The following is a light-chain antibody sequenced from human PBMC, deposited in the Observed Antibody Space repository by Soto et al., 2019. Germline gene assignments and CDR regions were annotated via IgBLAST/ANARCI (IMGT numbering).Light chain of an antibody. Sequence: ILMTQPPATLSVSPGERATLSCSASQSVSSNLAWYQQKPGQAPRPPLYGASTRATGIPARFSGSGSGTEFTLTISSMQSEDFAVYYCQQYNNWPRTFGQGTKVDIK. CDR2: GAS. CDR1: QSVSSN. V-gene: IGKV3-15*01. J-gene: IGKJ1*01. CDR3: QQYNNWPRT.